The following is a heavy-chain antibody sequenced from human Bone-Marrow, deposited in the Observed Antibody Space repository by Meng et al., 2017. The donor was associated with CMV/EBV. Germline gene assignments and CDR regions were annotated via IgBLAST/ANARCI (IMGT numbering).Heavy chain of an antibody. V-gene: IGHV4-38-2*02. CDR3: ASITLWYTRFDY. CDR2: ISYSGST. CDR1: GYSISSGYY. J-gene: IGHJ4*02. D-gene: IGHD2-21*01. Sequence: SETLSLTCTVSGYSISSGYYWGWIRQPPGKGLEWIGSISYSGSTYYTPSLKSRVTISVDTSKRQFSLNLSSVTAADTAIYYCASITLWYTRFDYWGQGTLVTVSS.